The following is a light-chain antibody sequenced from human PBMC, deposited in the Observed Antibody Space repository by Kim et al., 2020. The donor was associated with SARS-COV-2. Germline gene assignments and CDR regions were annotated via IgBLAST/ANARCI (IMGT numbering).Light chain of an antibody. J-gene: IGLJ3*02. CDR1: SGNSNYK. CDR2: VGTGGVVG. CDR3: GADHGSGSNFVWV. Sequence: CILRSGNSNYKVDWYQQGPGKGPRFVMRVGTGGVVGSKGDGIPDRFSVLGSGLNRYLTIKNIQEEDESDYHCGADHGSGSNFVWVFGGGTQLTVL. V-gene: IGLV9-49*01.